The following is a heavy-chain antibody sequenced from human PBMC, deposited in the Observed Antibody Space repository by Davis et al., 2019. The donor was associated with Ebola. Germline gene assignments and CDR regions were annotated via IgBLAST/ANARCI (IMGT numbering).Heavy chain of an antibody. D-gene: IGHD2-21*01. J-gene: IGHJ4*02. Sequence: GGSLRLSCAASGFTFSSYAMSWVRQAPGKGLEWVSAIVGGGGNTYYADSVKGRFTISRDNSYNTLYLQMNSLRAEDTALYYCAKALCPSSYCPIDYWGQGTLVTVSS. CDR3: AKALCPSSYCPIDY. CDR1: GFTFSSYA. V-gene: IGHV3-23*01. CDR2: IVGGGGNT.